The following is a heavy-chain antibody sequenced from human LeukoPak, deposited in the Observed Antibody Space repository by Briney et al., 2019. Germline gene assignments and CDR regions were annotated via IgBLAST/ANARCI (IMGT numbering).Heavy chain of an antibody. CDR2: INHSGST. V-gene: IGHV4-34*01. CDR1: GGSFSGYY. D-gene: IGHD1-7*01. J-gene: IGHJ6*03. CDR3: ARAKKELPYPSPYYYMDV. Sequence: SETLSLTCAVYGGSFSGYYWSWIRQPPGKGLEWIGEINHSGSTNYNPSLKSRVTISVDTSKNQFSLKLSSVTAADTAVYYCARAKKELPYPSPYYYMDVWGKGTTVTVSS.